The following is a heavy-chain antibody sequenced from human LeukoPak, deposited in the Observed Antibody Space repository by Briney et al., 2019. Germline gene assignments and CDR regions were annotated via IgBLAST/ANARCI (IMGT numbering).Heavy chain of an antibody. CDR3: ARGLGYCSSTSCYYFDY. V-gene: IGHV4-31*03. J-gene: IGHJ4*02. CDR2: IYYSGST. CDR1: GGSISNSSYY. Sequence: ASETLSLTCTVSGGSISNSSYYWGWIRQPPGKGLEWIGYIYYSGSTYYNPSLKSRVTISVDTSKNQFSLKLSSVTAADTAVYYCARGLGYCSSTSCYYFDYWGQGTLVTVSS. D-gene: IGHD2-2*01.